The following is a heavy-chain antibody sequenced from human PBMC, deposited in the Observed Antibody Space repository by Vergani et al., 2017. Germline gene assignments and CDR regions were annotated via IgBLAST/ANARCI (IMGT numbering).Heavy chain of an antibody. V-gene: IGHV4-34*01. CDR1: GGSFSGYY. CDR3: ARKSGYCSSTSCKIYYYDYYMDV. J-gene: IGHJ6*03. CDR2: INQSGST. Sequence: QVQLQQWGAGLLKPSETLSLTCAVYGGSFSGYYWSWIRQPPGKGLEWIGEINQSGSTNYNPSLKSRFTISVDTSKNHVSLKLSSVSAADTAVYYCARKSGYCSSTSCKIYYYDYYMDVWGKGTTVTVSS. D-gene: IGHD2-2*01.